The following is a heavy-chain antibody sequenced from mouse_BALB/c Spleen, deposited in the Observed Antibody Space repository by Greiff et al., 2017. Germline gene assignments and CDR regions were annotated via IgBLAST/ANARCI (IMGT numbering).Heavy chain of an antibody. J-gene: IGHJ2*01. CDR1: GYTFTSYE. D-gene: IGHD3-3*01. CDR2: IYPGDGST. CDR3: AREGQLRFDY. Sequence: VQLVESGPGLVKPGALVKISCKASGYTFTSYEINWVKQRPGQGLEWIGWIYPGDGSTKYNEKFKGKATLTVDTSSSTAYMQLSSLTSEDSAVYYCAREGQLRFDYWGQGTTLTVSS. V-gene: IGHV1-85*01.